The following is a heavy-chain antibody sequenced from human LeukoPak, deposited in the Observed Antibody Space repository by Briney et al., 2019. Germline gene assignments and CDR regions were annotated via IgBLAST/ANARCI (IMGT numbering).Heavy chain of an antibody. V-gene: IGHV4-34*01. CDR1: GGSFSGYY. J-gene: IGHJ6*02. D-gene: IGHD1-1*01. CDR3: ARGQLTAVMDV. CDR2: IHHSGST. Sequence: PSETLSLTCAVYGGSFSGYYWSWIRQPPGKGLEWIGEIHHSGSTNYNPSLKSRVTISVDTSKNQFSLKLSSVTAADTAVYYYARGQLTAVMDVWGQGTTVIVSS.